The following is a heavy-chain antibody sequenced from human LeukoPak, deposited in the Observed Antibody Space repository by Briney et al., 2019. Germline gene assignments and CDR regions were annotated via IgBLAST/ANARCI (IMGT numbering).Heavy chain of an antibody. V-gene: IGHV3-30*03. Sequence: PGGSLRLSCAASGFTFSSYGMHWVRQAPGKGLDWVAVISYDGSNKYYADSVKGRFTISRDNSKNTLYLQMNSLRAEDTAVYYCARTKQYSSSWYRPYYYYGKDVWGQGTTVTVSS. CDR3: ARTKQYSSSWYRPYYYYGKDV. CDR2: ISYDGSNK. CDR1: GFTFSSYG. D-gene: IGHD6-13*01. J-gene: IGHJ6*02.